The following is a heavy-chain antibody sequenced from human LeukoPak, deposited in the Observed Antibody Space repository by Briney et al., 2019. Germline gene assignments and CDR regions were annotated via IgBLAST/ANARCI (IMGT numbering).Heavy chain of an antibody. Sequence: ASVKVSCKVSGYTLTELSMHWVRQAPGKGLEWMGGFDPEDGETIYAQKFQGRVTMTEDTSTDTAYMELSRLRSDDTAVYYCARDTRRTGTTVIWGQGTLVTVSS. CDR3: ARDTRRTGTTVI. CDR1: GYTLTELS. CDR2: FDPEDGET. D-gene: IGHD1-1*01. V-gene: IGHV1-24*01. J-gene: IGHJ4*02.